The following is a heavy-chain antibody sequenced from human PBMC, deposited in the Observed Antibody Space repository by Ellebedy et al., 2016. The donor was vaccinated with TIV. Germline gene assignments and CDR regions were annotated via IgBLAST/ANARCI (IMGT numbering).Heavy chain of an antibody. V-gene: IGHV4-61*01. CDR2: IYYSGST. J-gene: IGHJ6*03. CDR1: GGSVSSGSYY. CDR3: ARADRGYYYMDV. D-gene: IGHD1-14*01. Sequence: SETLSLXXTVSGGSVSSGSYYWSWIRQPPGKGLEWIGYIYYSGSTNYNPSLKSRVTISVDTSKNQFSLKLSSVTAADTAVYYCARADRGYYYMDVWGKGTTVTVSS.